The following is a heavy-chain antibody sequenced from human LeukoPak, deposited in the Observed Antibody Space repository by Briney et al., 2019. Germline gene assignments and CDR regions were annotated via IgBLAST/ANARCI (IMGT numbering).Heavy chain of an antibody. V-gene: IGHV4-31*03. CDR2: IYYSGSA. D-gene: IGHD1-26*01. CDR1: GGSISSGGYY. CDR3: ARSRAFNSGAFDP. Sequence: KASETLSLTCTVSGGSISSGGYYWSWIRQHPGKGLEWIGYIYYSGSAYYNPSLKSRDTISVDTSENQFSLKLSSVTAADTAVYYCARSRAFNSGAFDPWGQGSLVTVSS. J-gene: IGHJ5*02.